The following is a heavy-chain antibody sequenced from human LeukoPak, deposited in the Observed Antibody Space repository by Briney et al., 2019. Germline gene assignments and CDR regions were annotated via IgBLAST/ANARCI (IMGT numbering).Heavy chain of an antibody. V-gene: IGHV3-7*05. CDR1: GFTFSNYW. Sequence: GGSLRLSCAASGFTFSNYWMSWVRQAPGRGLEWVANIKEDGSDKFYVDSVKGRFTISRDNSKNSVYLQMNSLRVEDTAVYYCARDPVDVSITPIYWGQGTLVTVSS. D-gene: IGHD5-12*01. CDR2: IKEDGSDK. J-gene: IGHJ4*02. CDR3: ARDPVDVSITPIY.